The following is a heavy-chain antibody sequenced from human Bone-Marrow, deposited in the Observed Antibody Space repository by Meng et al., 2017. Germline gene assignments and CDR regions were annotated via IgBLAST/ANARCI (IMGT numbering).Heavy chain of an antibody. CDR1: GGSISSYY. Sequence: GSLRLSCTVSGGSISSYYWSWIRQPPGKGLEWIGYIYYSGSTNYNPSLKSRVTISVDTSRNQFSLKLSSVTAADTAVYYCARATGSYYNPTLYFDYWGQGTLVTVSS. V-gene: IGHV4-59*01. CDR2: IYYSGST. CDR3: ARATGSYYNPTLYFDY. J-gene: IGHJ4*02. D-gene: IGHD3-10*01.